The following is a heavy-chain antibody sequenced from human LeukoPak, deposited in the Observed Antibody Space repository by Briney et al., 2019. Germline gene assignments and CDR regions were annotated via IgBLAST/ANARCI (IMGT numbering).Heavy chain of an antibody. V-gene: IGHV1-46*01. J-gene: IGHJ6*02. D-gene: IGHD6-19*01. CDR1: GYTFTSYY. Sequence: ASVKVSCKASGYTFTSYYMHWVRQAPGQGLEWMGIINPSGGSTNYAQKFQGRVTITADKSTSTAYMELSSLRSEDTAVYYCAREEAGRAYYYYGMDVWGQGTTVTVSS. CDR3: AREEAGRAYYYYGMDV. CDR2: INPSGGST.